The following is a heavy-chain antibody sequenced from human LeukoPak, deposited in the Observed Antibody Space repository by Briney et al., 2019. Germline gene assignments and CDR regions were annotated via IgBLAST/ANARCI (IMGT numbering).Heavy chain of an antibody. CDR1: GFTFSSYW. J-gene: IGHJ5*02. CDR2: IYSGGRT. V-gene: IGHV3-66*01. D-gene: IGHD6-13*01. CDR3: VRRAADIHNWFDP. Sequence: GGSLRLSCAASGFTFSSYWMSWVRQPPGKGLEWVSVIYSGGRTYYSDSVKGRFTISRDNSKNTLYLQMNSLRAEDTAVYYCVRRAADIHNWFDPWGQGTRVTVSA.